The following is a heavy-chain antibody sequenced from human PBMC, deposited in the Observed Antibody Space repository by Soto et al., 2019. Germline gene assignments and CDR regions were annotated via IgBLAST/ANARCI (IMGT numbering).Heavy chain of an antibody. CDR2: IYPDNSDT. J-gene: IGHJ5*02. CDR3: ARQGATAPTVPLIWFDP. Sequence: PGESLKISCKGSGYSFAGYWIAWVRQMPGKGLEWMGTIYPDNSDTRYSRSFQGQVTISADKSISTAYLQWSSLKASDTAIYYCARQGATAPTVPLIWFDPPGQGTLVTLPS. D-gene: IGHD2-2*01. CDR1: GYSFAGYW. V-gene: IGHV5-51*01.